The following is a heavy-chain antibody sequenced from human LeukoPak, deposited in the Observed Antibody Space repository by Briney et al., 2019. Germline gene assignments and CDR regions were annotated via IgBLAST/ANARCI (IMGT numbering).Heavy chain of an antibody. Sequence: PSETLSLTCNVSGGSISSYFWAWIRQPAGKGLEWIGRIHASGTTNYNSSLKSRVSMSVDTSKNQFSLKLTSVTAADTAVYFCARDGADVYGRAFDYWGQGTLVTVSS. CDR1: GGSISSYF. D-gene: IGHD3-10*01. V-gene: IGHV4-4*07. J-gene: IGHJ4*02. CDR2: IHASGTT. CDR3: ARDGADVYGRAFDY.